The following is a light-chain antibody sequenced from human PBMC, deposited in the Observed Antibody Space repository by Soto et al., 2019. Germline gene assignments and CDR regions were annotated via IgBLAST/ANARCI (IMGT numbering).Light chain of an antibody. J-gene: IGKJ1*01. CDR3: QHYNRSFWA. CDR1: QSINTW. V-gene: IGKV1-5*01. CDR2: DAS. Sequence: DLPSTQSPSTLSGSVGDRVTISCRASQSINTWLAWYQQKPGTPPNIMIYDASSLKSGLPSRFSGSGSGTEFALTISSLQPDDFATYYCQHYNRSFWAFGQGTKVDIK.